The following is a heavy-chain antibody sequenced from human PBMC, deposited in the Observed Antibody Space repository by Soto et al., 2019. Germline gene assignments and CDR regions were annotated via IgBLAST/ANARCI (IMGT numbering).Heavy chain of an antibody. J-gene: IGHJ6*02. D-gene: IGHD2-2*01. CDR2: ISDGGST. Sequence: SSETLSLTCNVSGGSIYTYYWSWLRQSPGKGLELIGYISDGGSTNYNPSLESRVTIAVDTSKKQVSLKLSSVSAADTAIYFCAGYCSSSSCPEDHYFGLEVWGQGTTVTVSS. CDR1: GGSIYTYY. CDR3: AGYCSSSSCPEDHYFGLEV. V-gene: IGHV4-59*01.